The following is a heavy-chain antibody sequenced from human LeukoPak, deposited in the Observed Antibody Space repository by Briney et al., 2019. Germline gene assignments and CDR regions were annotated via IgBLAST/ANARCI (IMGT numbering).Heavy chain of an antibody. CDR3: ASLRGFDP. J-gene: IGHJ5*02. CDR1: GGSFSNYY. Sequence: SETLSLTCAVYGGSFSNYYWSWIRQPPGKGLEWIGEINHSGSTNYNPSLKSRVTISVDTSKNQFSLKLSSVTAADTAVYYCASLRGFDPGGQGTLVTVSS. CDR2: INHSGST. V-gene: IGHV4-34*01.